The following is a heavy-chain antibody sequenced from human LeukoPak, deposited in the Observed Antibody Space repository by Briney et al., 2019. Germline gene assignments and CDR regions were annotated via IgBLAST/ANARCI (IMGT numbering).Heavy chain of an antibody. CDR1: GFTFSDYD. CDR2: FSSVGTYR. V-gene: IGHV3-21*01. CDR3: ARGPSGYHNT. J-gene: IGHJ4*02. D-gene: IGHD5-12*01. Sequence: PGGSLRLSCAASGFTFSDYDMNWVRQAPGQGLEWVALFSSVGTYRYYADSVKGRLTISRDNSKNTLYLQMNSLRAEDTAVYYCARGPSGYHNTGGQGTLVTVSS.